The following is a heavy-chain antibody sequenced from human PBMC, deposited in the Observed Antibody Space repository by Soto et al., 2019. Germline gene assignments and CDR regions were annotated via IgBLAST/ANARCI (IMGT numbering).Heavy chain of an antibody. CDR1: GFTFDDYA. Sequence: EVQLVESGGGLVQPGGSLRLSCTASGFTFDDYAMHWVRRVPGKGLEWVSHISRSSDGVAYADSVKGRFAISRDNAKNSLSLQMNSLTREDTAFYSCTRGHYDILRGYSLYYFDFWGQGTLVTVSS. V-gene: IGHV3-9*01. CDR2: ISRSSDGV. D-gene: IGHD3-9*01. CDR3: TRGHYDILRGYSLYYFDF. J-gene: IGHJ4*02.